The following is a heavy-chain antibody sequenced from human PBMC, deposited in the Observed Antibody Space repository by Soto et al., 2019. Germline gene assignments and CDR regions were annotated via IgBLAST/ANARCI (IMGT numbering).Heavy chain of an antibody. J-gene: IGHJ6*02. CDR3: ARDMITASYGMDV. CDR2: IKQDGSEK. V-gene: IGHV3-7*03. Sequence: GGSLRLSCAASGFTFSSYWMSWVRQAPGKGLEWVANIKQDGSEKYYVDSVKGRFTISRDNAKNSLYLQMNSLRAEDTAVYYCARDMITASYGMDVWGQGTTVTVSS. CDR1: GFTFSSYW. D-gene: IGHD3-16*01.